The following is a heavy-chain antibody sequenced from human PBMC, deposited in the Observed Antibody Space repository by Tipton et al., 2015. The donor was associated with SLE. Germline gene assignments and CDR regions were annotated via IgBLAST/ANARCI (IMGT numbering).Heavy chain of an antibody. CDR2: IYYSGST. J-gene: IGHJ4*02. V-gene: IGHV4-59*06. CDR3: AGAVCRNYFDY. D-gene: IGHD3-16*01. Sequence: LRLSCTVSGGSISSYYWSWIRQHPGKGLEWIGYIYYSGSTYYNPSLKSRVTISVDTSKNQFSLKLSSVTAADTAVYYCAGAVCRNYFDYWGQGTLVTVSS. CDR1: GGSISSYY.